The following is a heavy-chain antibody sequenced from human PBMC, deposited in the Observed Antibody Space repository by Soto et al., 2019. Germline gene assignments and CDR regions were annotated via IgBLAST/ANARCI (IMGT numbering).Heavy chain of an antibody. D-gene: IGHD2-21*02. J-gene: IGHJ4*02. V-gene: IGHV3-23*01. CDR3: AKAARDCGGDCYSSYFDS. CDR2: ITGNAANT. CDR1: RFTFGGYA. Sequence: HPGGSLRLSCSASRFTFGGYAMSWVRQAPGKGLEWVSGITGNAANTVYADSVKGRFTISRDNSKNALYLQLNSLRAEDTAVYFCAKAARDCGGDCYSSYFDSWGQGALVTVS.